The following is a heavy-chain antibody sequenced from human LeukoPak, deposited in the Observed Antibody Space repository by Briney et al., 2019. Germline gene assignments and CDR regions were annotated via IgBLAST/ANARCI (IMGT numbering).Heavy chain of an antibody. CDR1: GGTFSSYA. CDR2: IIPIFGTA. CDR3: AREVVVVPAARGYFDY. J-gene: IGHJ4*02. V-gene: IGHV1-69*13. D-gene: IGHD2-2*01. Sequence: ASVKVSCKASGGTFSSYAISWVRQAPGQGLEWMGGIIPIFGTANYAQKFQGRVTITADESTSTAYMELSSLRSEDTAVYYCAREVVVVPAARGYFDYWGQGTLVTVSS.